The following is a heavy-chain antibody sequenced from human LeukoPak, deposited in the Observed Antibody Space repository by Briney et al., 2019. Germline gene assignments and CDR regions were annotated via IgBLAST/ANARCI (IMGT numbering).Heavy chain of an antibody. CDR2: IIPILGIA. J-gene: IGHJ5*02. CDR3: ARDPRYSRGGNWFDP. CDR1: GGTFSSYA. V-gene: IGHV1-69*04. Sequence: SVKVSCKASGGTFSSYAISWVRQAPGQGLEWMGMIIPILGIANFAQRFQGRVTISADKSTSTAYMELSSLRSDDTAVYYCARDPRYSRGGNWFDPWGQGTLVTVSS. D-gene: IGHD6-25*01.